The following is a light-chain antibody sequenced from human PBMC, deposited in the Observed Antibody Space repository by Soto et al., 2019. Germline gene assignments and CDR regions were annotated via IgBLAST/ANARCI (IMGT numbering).Light chain of an antibody. CDR3: QQANSFPLT. Sequence: DIQMTQSPSTLSASVGDRVTITCRASQSISNWLAWYQQKPGKAPKLLMYKASNLESGVPSRFSGSGSGTDFTLTISSLQPEDFATYDCQQANSFPLTFGGGTKVDI. V-gene: IGKV1-5*03. CDR1: QSISNW. J-gene: IGKJ4*01. CDR2: KAS.